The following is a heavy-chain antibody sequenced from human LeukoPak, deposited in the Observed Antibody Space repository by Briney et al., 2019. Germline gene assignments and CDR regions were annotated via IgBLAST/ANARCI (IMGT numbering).Heavy chain of an antibody. CDR2: IYHSGST. D-gene: IGHD5-12*01. CDR1: GDSISSGDYY. Sequence: PSQTLSLTCTVSGDSISSGDYYWSWIRQPPGKGLEWIGYIYHSGSTYYNPSLKSRVTISVDRSKNQFSLKLSSVTAADTAVYYCARLAQNSGYVVDAFDIWGRGTMVTVSS. CDR3: ARLAQNSGYVVDAFDI. V-gene: IGHV4-30-2*01. J-gene: IGHJ3*02.